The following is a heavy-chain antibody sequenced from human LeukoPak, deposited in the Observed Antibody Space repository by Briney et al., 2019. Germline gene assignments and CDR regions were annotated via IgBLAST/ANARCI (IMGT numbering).Heavy chain of an antibody. CDR3: ARDYDEVYGSGSYYYFDY. CDR1: GYTFTSYD. Sequence: ASVKVSCKASGYTFTSYDINWVRQATGQGLEWMGWMNPNSGNTGYAQKFQGRVTMTRNTSISTAYMELSSLRSEDTAVYYCARDYDEVYGSGSYYYFDYWGQGTLVTVSS. D-gene: IGHD3-10*01. V-gene: IGHV1-8*01. CDR2: MNPNSGNT. J-gene: IGHJ4*02.